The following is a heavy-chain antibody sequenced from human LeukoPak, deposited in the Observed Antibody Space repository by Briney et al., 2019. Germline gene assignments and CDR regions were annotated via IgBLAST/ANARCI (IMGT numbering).Heavy chain of an antibody. D-gene: IGHD5-12*01. J-gene: IGHJ4*02. CDR2: IYYSGST. V-gene: IGHV4-59*01. CDR1: GGSISSYY. Sequence: PSETLSLTCTVSGGSISSYYWSWIRQPPGKGLEWIGYIYYSGSTNYNPSLKSRVTISVDTSKNQFSLKLSSVTAADTAVYYCARADSGYEYYFDYWGQGTLVTVSS. CDR3: ARADSGYEYYFDY.